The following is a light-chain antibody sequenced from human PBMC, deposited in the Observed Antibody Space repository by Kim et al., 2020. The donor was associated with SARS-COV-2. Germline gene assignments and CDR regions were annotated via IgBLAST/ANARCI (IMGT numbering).Light chain of an antibody. CDR2: RNN. V-gene: IGLV1-47*01. J-gene: IGLJ3*02. CDR3: AVWDDSLRGPV. Sequence: QSVLTQPTSASGTPGQRVTISCSGSSSNIGSNYVYWYQQLPGTAPKLLIYRNNQRPSGVPDRFSGSKSGTSASLAISGLRSEDEADYYCAVWDDSLRGPVFGGGTQLTVL. CDR1: SSNIGSNY.